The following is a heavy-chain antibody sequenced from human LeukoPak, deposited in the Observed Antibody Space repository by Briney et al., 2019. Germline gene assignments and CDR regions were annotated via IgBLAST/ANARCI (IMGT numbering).Heavy chain of an antibody. CDR2: MNPNSGNT. CDR1: GYTFTSYD. Sequence: ASVKVSCKASGYTFTSYDINWVRQATGQGLEWMGWMNPNSGNTGYAQKFQGRVTITRNTSISTAYMELSSLRSEDTAVYYCARVDGGSNHPTVSKFDYWGQGTLVTVSS. J-gene: IGHJ4*02. CDR3: ARVDGGSNHPTVSKFDY. V-gene: IGHV1-8*03. D-gene: IGHD3-16*01.